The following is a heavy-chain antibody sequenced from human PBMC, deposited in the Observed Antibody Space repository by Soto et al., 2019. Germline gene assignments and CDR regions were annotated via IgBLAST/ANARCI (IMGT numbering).Heavy chain of an antibody. J-gene: IGHJ3*02. D-gene: IGHD3-22*01. V-gene: IGHV1-46*03. CDR3: VIDRAYYYDSSGPPHAFDI. Sequence: ASVKVSCKASGYTFTSYYMHWVRQAPGQGLEWMGIINPSGGSTSYAQKFQGRVTMTRDTSTSTVYMELSSLRSEDTAVYYCVIDRAYYYDSSGPPHAFDIWGQGTMVTVSS. CDR1: GYTFTSYY. CDR2: INPSGGST.